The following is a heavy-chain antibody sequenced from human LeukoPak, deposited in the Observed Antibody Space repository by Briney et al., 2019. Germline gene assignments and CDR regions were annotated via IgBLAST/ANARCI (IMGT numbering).Heavy chain of an antibody. Sequence: SETLSLTCTVSGGSVSSGSCYWSWVRQPPGKGLEWIGYIYYSGSTNYNPSLKSRVTISVDTSKNQFSLKLSSVTAADTAVYYCARVISAAAGSYYFDYWGQGTLVTVSS. CDR3: ARVISAAAGSYYFDY. CDR2: IYYSGST. CDR1: GGSVSSGSCY. D-gene: IGHD6-13*01. J-gene: IGHJ4*02. V-gene: IGHV4-61*01.